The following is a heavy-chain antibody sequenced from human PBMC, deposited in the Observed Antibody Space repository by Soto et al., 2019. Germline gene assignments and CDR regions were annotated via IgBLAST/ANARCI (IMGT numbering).Heavy chain of an antibody. CDR1: GFTFTNYD. V-gene: IGHV3-13*01. CDR3: ASGSSSNVFDY. J-gene: IGHJ4*02. Sequence: GGSLRLSCAASGFTFTNYDMHWVRQVTGKGLEWVSGITTAGDTYYPGSVKGRFTISREKAKNSLYLQMNSLSAGDTAVYYCASGSSSNVFDYWGQGTLVTVSS. D-gene: IGHD6-6*01. CDR2: ITTAGDT.